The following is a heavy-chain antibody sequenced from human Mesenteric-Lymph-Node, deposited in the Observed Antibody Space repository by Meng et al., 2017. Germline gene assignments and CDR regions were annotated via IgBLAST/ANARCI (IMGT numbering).Heavy chain of an antibody. J-gene: IGHJ3*02. CDR1: GFTFRSYS. Sequence: GESLKISCAASGFTFRSYSMHWVRQAPGKGLEWVAVIAYNGGYSYYADSVKGRFTIYRDNSKNILSLQMDSLRAEDTAVYYCAGYYDSSGYSKKPESFDIWGQGTAVTVSS. V-gene: IGHV3-30*04. D-gene: IGHD3-22*01. CDR2: IAYNGGYS. CDR3: AGYYDSSGYSKKPESFDI.